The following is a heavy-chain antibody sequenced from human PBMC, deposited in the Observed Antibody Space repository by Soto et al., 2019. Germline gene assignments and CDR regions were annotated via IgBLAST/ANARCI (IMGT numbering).Heavy chain of an antibody. CDR2: IYYSGST. CDR3: AREGLRFLERGYYMDV. Sequence: SETLSLTCTVSGGSISSGGYYWSWIRQHPGKGLEWIGYIYYSGSTNYNPSLKSRVTISVDTSKNQFSLKLSSVTAADTAVYYCAREGLRFLERGYYMDVWGKGTTVTVS. J-gene: IGHJ6*03. V-gene: IGHV4-61*08. D-gene: IGHD3-3*01. CDR1: GGSISSGGYY.